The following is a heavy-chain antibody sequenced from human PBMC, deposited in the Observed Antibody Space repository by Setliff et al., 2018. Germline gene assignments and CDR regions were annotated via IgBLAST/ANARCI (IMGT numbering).Heavy chain of an antibody. V-gene: IGHV1-3*01. J-gene: IGHJ4*02. CDR1: GYTFTSYA. D-gene: IGHD3-10*01. Sequence: GASVKVSCKASGYTFTSYAMHWVRQAPGQRLEWMGWINAGNGNTKYSQKFQGRVTITRDTSASTAYMELSSLRSEDTAVYYCARGRAHYYFSGSFMDYWGQGTLVTVSS. CDR2: INAGNGNT. CDR3: ARGRAHYYFSGSFMDY.